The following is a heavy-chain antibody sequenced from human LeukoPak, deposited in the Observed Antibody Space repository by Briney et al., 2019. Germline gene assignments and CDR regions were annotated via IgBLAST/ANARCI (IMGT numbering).Heavy chain of an antibody. CDR3: VKVSSTVGATYFDY. V-gene: IGHV3-64D*06. CDR1: GFTFSTYA. Sequence: PGGSLRLSCSASGFTFSTYAMDWVRQAPGKGLEYVSGITSNGVNTYHADSVKGRFTISRDNSKNTLYFQMSSLRADDTAVYYCVKVSSTVGATYFDYWGQGTLVTVSS. J-gene: IGHJ4*02. CDR2: ITSNGVNT. D-gene: IGHD1-26*01.